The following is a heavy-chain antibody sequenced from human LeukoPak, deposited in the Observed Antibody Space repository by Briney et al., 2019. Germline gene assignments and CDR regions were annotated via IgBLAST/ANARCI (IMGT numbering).Heavy chain of an antibody. D-gene: IGHD3-22*01. J-gene: IGHJ4*02. CDR3: ARSLIVASEDY. V-gene: IGHV3-11*04. CDR1: GFRFDSFY. CDR2: ISASGAVP. Sequence: GGSLRLSCAAAGFRFDSFYMGWIRQVPGKGLDYIALISASGAVPYYAESVKGRSTISRDNTKNSVSLQMNNLSADDTAVYYCARSLIVASEDYWGQGTLVTVSS.